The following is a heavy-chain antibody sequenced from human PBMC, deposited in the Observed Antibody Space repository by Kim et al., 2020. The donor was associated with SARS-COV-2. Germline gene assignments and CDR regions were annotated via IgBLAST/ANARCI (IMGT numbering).Heavy chain of an antibody. V-gene: IGHV3-9*01. D-gene: IGHD6-13*01. J-gene: IGHJ4*02. CDR3: AKEVARRSAAGLYYFDY. Sequence: GGSLRLSCAASGFTFGDYAMQWVRQAPGKGLQWVSGIGWNSGGIAYADSVKGRFTISRDNAKNSLYLQMNSLRTDDTAFYYCAKEVARRSAAGLYYFDYWGQGTLVTVSS. CDR1: GFTFGDYA. CDR2: IGWNSGGI.